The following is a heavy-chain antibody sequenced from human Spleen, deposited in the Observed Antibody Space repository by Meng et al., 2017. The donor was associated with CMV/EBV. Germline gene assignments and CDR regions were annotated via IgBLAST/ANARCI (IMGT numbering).Heavy chain of an antibody. CDR2: IYYSGTT. CDR1: GGPISNSDYY. V-gene: IGHV4-39*02. J-gene: IGHJ3*02. CDR3: ARDGYNSEAFDI. D-gene: IGHD5-24*01. Sequence: VPGGPISNSDYYWGWIRQPPGKGLEWIARIYYSGTTYYNPSLKSRVTISVDTSNNHFSLKLNSVTAADTAVYYCARDGYNSEAFDIWGQGTMVTVSS.